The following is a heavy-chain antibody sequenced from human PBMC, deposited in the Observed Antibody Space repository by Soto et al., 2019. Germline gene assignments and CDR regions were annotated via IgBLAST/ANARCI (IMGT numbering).Heavy chain of an antibody. CDR2: IKQDGSEK. V-gene: IGHV3-7*01. CDR1: GFTFSSYW. Sequence: GESLKISCAASGFTFSSYWMSWVRQAPGKGLEWVANIKQDGSEKYYVDSVKGRFTISRDNAKNSLYLQMNSLRAEDTAVYYCARVYCYDSSGYYYYYYGMDVWGQGTTVTVSS. J-gene: IGHJ6*02. CDR3: ARVYCYDSSGYYYYYYGMDV. D-gene: IGHD3-22*01.